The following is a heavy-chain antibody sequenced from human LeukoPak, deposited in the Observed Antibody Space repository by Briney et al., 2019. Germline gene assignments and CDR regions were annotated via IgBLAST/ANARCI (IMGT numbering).Heavy chain of an antibody. CDR3: ARDFNYYDSSGHLFY. CDR2: INPSGGST. Sequence: ASVTVSCKASGYTFTSYYMHWVRQAPGQGLEWMGIINPSGGSTSYAQKFQGRVTMTRDTSTSTVYMELSSLRSEDTAVYYCARDFNYYDSSGHLFYWGQGTLVTVSS. D-gene: IGHD3-22*01. CDR1: GYTFTSYY. J-gene: IGHJ4*02. V-gene: IGHV1-46*01.